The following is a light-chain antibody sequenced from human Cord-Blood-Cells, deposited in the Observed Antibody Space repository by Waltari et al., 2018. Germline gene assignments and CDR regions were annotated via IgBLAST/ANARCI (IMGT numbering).Light chain of an antibody. J-gene: IGLJ1*01. Sequence: QSALTQPRSVSGSPGQSVTISCTGTSSDVGGYNYVSWYQQHPGKAPKLMIYDVSKRPSEVPDPFSGSKSGNTASLAISGLQAEDEADYYCCSYAGSYTYVFGTGTKVTVL. CDR3: CSYAGSYTYV. CDR2: DVS. V-gene: IGLV2-11*01. CDR1: SSDVGGYNY.